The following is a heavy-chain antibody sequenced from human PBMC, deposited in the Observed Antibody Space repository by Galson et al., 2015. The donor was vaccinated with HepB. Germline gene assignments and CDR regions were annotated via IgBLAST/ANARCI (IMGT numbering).Heavy chain of an antibody. Sequence: SLRLSCAVSGFTFSAFAMSWVRQAPGKGLEWVSGVEKDSSGTYYADSVKGRFTISRDNSKNTLYLQVNSLRAEDTAVYYCAKQAGNLIRSWHFDYWGQGNLVTVSS. V-gene: IGHV3-23*03. CDR3: AKQAGNLIRSWHFDY. CDR1: GFTFSAFA. CDR2: VEKDSSGT. D-gene: IGHD4-17*01. J-gene: IGHJ4*02.